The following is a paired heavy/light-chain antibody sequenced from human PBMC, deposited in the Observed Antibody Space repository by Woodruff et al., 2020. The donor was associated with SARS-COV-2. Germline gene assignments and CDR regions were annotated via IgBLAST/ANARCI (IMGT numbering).Light chain of an antibody. CDR2: NTN. CDR3: ALYMGSDIWV. J-gene: IGLJ3*02. Sequence: QTVVTQEPSFSVSPGGTVTLTCGLSSGSVSTSYYPSWYQQTPGQAPRTLIYNTNTRSSGVPARFSGSILGNKAALTITGAQADDESDYHCALYMGSDIWVFGGGTKLTVL. CDR1: SGSVSTSYY. V-gene: IGLV8-61*01.
Heavy chain of an antibody. D-gene: IGHD5-18*01. CDR3: AREGRYKPPDY. V-gene: IGHV1-2*06. CDR2: INPNSAAT. Sequence: QVQLVQSGAEVKKPGASVKVSCKASGYTFTDYYLYWVRQAPGQGLEWMGRINPNSAATKYAQKFQGRVTMTRDTSISTTYMELSSLRSDDTAVYYCAREGRYKPPDYWGQGALVTVSS. J-gene: IGHJ4*02. CDR1: GYTFTDYY.